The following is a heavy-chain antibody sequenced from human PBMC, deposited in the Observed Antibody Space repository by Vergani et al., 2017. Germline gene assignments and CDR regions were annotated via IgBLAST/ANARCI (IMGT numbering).Heavy chain of an antibody. Sequence: QVQLVQSGAEVKKPGSSVKFSCKPSGCTFSSFAITGLPQAPGQGLEWTRGFIPIFGSANTAQKFQGSVPITAAESTSTAYMELSSLSSEDTAVYYCAGGVIVVPAALRGGGRLYYDYIDGWGKGTTVTVSS. CDR1: GCTFSSFA. J-gene: IGHJ6*03. V-gene: IGHV1-69*01. CDR2: FIPIFGSA. CDR3: AGGVIVVPAALRGGGRLYYDYIDG. D-gene: IGHD2-2*01.